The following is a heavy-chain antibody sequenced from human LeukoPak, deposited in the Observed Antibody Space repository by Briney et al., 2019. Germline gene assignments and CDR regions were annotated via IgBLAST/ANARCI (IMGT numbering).Heavy chain of an antibody. Sequence: SVKVSCKASGGTFSSYAISWVRQAPGQGLEWMGRIIPILGIANYAQKFQGRVTITADKSTSTAYMELSSLRSGDTAVYYCARSGAGITGTTAGEHFDYWGQGTLVTVSS. D-gene: IGHD1-7*01. CDR1: GGTFSSYA. V-gene: IGHV1-69*04. J-gene: IGHJ4*02. CDR3: ARSGAGITGTTAGEHFDY. CDR2: IIPILGIA.